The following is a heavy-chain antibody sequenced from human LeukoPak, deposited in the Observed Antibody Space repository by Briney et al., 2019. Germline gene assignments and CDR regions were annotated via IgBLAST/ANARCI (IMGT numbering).Heavy chain of an antibody. CDR2: INHSGST. J-gene: IGHJ6*02. D-gene: IGHD2-2*01. CDR3: ARIGTDRTTEGIVVVPAAMGYYYYYGMDV. Sequence: SETLSLTCAVYGGSFSGYYWSWIRQPPGKGLEWIGEINHSGSTNYNPSLKGRVTISVDTSKNQFSLKLSSVTAADTAVYYCARIGTDRTTEGIVVVPAAMGYYYYYGMDVWGQGTTVTVSS. V-gene: IGHV4-34*01. CDR1: GGSFSGYY.